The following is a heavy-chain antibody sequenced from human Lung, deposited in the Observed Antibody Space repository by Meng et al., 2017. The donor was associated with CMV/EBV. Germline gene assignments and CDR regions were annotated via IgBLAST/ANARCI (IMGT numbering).Heavy chain of an antibody. CDR3: ASGKYYYGSGSYYNYYYYGMDV. J-gene: IGHJ6*02. D-gene: IGHD3-10*01. CDR1: GGSISSSY. CDR2: IYYSRST. Sequence: SXTLSLTCPVPGGSISSSYWSWIRQPPGKGLEWIGYIYYSRSTNYNTSLKSRVTISVDTSKNQFTLKLSSVTAADTAVYYCASGKYYYGSGSYYNYYYYGMDVWGQGTTVTVSS. V-gene: IGHV4-59*01.